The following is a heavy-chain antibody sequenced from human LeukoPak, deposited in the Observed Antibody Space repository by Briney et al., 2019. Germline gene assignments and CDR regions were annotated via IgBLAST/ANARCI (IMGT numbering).Heavy chain of an antibody. CDR3: ARNSIVVVTQDAFDI. CDR1: GFTFSSYS. CDR2: ISSSSSYI. D-gene: IGHD2-21*02. Sequence: PGGSLRLSCAASGFTFSSYSMNWVRQAPGKGLEWVSSISSSSSYIYYADSVKGRFTISRDNAKNSLYLQMNSLRAEDTAVYYCARNSIVVVTQDAFDIWGQGTMVTVSS. J-gene: IGHJ3*02. V-gene: IGHV3-21*01.